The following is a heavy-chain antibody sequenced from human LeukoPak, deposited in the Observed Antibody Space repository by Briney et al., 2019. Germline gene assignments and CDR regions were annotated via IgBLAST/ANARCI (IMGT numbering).Heavy chain of an antibody. J-gene: IGHJ4*02. CDR3: AKAPPYISAAYNFDY. V-gene: IGHV4-59*01. D-gene: IGHD6-13*01. Sequence: SETLSLTCTVSGGSISSYHWTWIRQPPGRELEWIGYISYSGSTNYNPSLKSRVTISVDTSKNKFSLKLTSVTAADTAVYYCAKAPPYISAAYNFDYWGQGTLVTVSS. CDR1: GGSISSYH. CDR2: ISYSGST.